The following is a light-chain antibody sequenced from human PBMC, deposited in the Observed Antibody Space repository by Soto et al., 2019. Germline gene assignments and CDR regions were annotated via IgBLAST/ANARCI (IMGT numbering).Light chain of an antibody. CDR3: QTWGTGIWV. V-gene: IGLV4-69*01. Sequence: QPVLTQSPSASASLGASVKLTCTLSSGHSSYAIAWHQQQPDKGPRYLMKLNSDGSHTKGDGIPHRFSGSSSGAERYLTISSLQSEDEADYYCQTWGTGIWVFGGGTQVTVL. CDR1: SGHSSYA. J-gene: IGLJ3*02. CDR2: LNSDGSH.